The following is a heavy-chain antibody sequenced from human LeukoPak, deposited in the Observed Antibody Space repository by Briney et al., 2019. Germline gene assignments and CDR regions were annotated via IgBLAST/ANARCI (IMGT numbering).Heavy chain of an antibody. CDR2: INPSGGST. V-gene: IGHV1-46*01. Sequence: GASVKVSCKASGYTFTSYYMHWVRQAPGQGLEWMGIINPSGGSTSYAQKFQGRVTMTRDTSTSTVYMELSSLRSEDTAVYYWARDFRRGAAAGTLPAADYFDWGQGTLVTVSS. D-gene: IGHD6-13*01. J-gene: IGHJ4*02. CDR1: GYTFTSYY. CDR3: ARDFRRGAAAGTLPAADYFD.